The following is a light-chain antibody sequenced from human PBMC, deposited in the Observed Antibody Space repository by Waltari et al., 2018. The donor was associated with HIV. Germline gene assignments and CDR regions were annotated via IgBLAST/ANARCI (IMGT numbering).Light chain of an antibody. CDR1: QSVSAD. CDR3: QQYHSWPWT. J-gene: IGKJ1*01. V-gene: IGKV3-15*01. Sequence: EIVLTQSPASLSASPGDRVILSCRASQSVSADVAWYKQKVGQAPRLLAFGASTRANAIPLRFGDSGSGREFRLTIDSLQSEDFAVYYCQQYHSWPWTFGQGTKVEVK. CDR2: GAS.